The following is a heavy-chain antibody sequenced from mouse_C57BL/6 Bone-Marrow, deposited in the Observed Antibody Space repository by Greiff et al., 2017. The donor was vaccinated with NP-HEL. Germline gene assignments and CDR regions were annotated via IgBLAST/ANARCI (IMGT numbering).Heavy chain of an antibody. D-gene: IGHD2-3*01. CDR1: GFNIKDDY. V-gene: IGHV14-4*01. CDR2: IDPENGDT. J-gene: IGHJ3*01. CDR3: TTVIYDGYFAY. Sequence: EVQLQQSGAELVRPGASVKLSCTASGFNIKDDYMHWVKQRPEQGLESIGWIDPENGDTEYASKFQGKATITADTSSNTAYLQLSSLTSEDTAVYYCTTVIYDGYFAYWGQGTLVTVSA.